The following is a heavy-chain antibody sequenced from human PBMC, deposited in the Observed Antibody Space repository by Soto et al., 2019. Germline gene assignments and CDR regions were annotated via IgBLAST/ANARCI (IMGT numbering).Heavy chain of an antibody. D-gene: IGHD3-10*01. J-gene: IGHJ4*02. Sequence: EVQLVESGGGLVQPGGSLRLSCAASGFTFSSSYMHWVRQAPGKGLQYVSAISPGGGSTFYTDSVKGRFTISRDNSKNMLYRQMGSLRAEDMAVYYCARGYYYGSGLYYFDYWGQGTLVTVSS. CDR3: ARGYYYGSGLYYFDY. CDR2: ISPGGGST. V-gene: IGHV3-64*07. CDR1: GFTFSSSY.